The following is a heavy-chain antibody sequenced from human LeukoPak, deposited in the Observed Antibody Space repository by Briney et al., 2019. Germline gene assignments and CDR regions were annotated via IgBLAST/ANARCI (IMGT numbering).Heavy chain of an antibody. J-gene: IGHJ6*02. V-gene: IGHV1-3*01. CDR2: INAGNGNT. CDR3: ARDKIGEAEALYGMDV. CDR1: GYTFTSYA. Sequence: GASVKVSCKASGYTFTSYAMHWVRQAPGQRLEWMGWINAGNGNTKYSQKFQGRVTITRDTSASTAYMELSSLRSEDTAVYYCARDKIGEAEALYGMDVWGQGTTVTVSS. D-gene: IGHD6-19*01.